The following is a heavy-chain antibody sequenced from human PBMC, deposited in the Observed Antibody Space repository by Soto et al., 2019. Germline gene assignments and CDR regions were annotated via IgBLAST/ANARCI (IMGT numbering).Heavy chain of an antibody. J-gene: IGHJ6*02. CDR3: ARQSTFYYYYGMDV. V-gene: IGHV5-10-1*01. CDR2: IDPSDSYT. D-gene: IGHD3-16*01. CDR1: GYSFTSYW. Sequence: XESLTISCKGSGYSFTSYWISLVRQMPGKGLEWMGRIDPSDSYTNYSPSFQGHVTISADRSISTAYLQWSSLKASDTAMYYCARQSTFYYYYGMDVWGQGTTVTVSS.